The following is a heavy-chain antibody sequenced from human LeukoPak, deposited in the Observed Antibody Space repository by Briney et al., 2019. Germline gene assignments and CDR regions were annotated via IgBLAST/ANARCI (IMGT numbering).Heavy chain of an antibody. CDR3: ARDNSIHERGWWFDP. D-gene: IGHD4-23*01. Sequence: GASVKVSCKASGYIFTSHYMHWVRQAPGQGLEWMGLINPRGTSAIYAEKFQGRIIMTRDMSTTTDYMELSSLKSDDTAVYYCARDNSIHERGWWFDPWGQGTLVTVSS. V-gene: IGHV1-46*01. CDR1: GYIFTSHY. J-gene: IGHJ5*02. CDR2: INPRGTSA.